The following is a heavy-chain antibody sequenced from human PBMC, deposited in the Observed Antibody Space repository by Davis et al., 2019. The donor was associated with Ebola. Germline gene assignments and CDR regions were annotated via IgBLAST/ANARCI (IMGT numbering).Heavy chain of an antibody. D-gene: IGHD5-18*01. CDR1: GASISSGYY. CDR2: IYHSGST. V-gene: IGHV4-38-2*02. CDR3: ARGRYSYGYFDY. J-gene: IGHJ4*02. Sequence: SETLSLTCTVSGASISSGYYWGWLRQPPGKGLGWIGTIYHSGSTYYNPSLESRVTISLDTSKNQFSLKLSSVTAADTAVYYCARGRYSYGYFDYWGQGTLVTVSP.